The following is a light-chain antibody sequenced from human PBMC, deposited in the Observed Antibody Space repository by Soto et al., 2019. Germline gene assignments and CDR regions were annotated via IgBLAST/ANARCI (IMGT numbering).Light chain of an antibody. CDR2: DAS. Sequence: DIQMTQSPSTLSASVGDRVTITCRASQSISSWLAWYQQKPGKDLKLLIYDASSLERGVQSRFSGSGSGTEITLTISRLQSDDFATCYCQQYNSYSPLFTFGPGTKVDIK. J-gene: IGKJ3*01. CDR1: QSISSW. V-gene: IGKV1-5*01. CDR3: QQYNSYSPLFT.